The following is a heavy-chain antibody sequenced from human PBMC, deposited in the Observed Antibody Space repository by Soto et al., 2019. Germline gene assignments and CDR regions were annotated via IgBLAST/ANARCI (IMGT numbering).Heavy chain of an antibody. CDR2: IYYSGNT. J-gene: IGHJ4*02. CDR1: GGSISSGYYY. V-gene: IGHV4-30-4*01. Sequence: SETLSLTCSVSGGSISSGYYYWSWIRQPPGKGLEWIGNIYYSGNTYYNPSLKRRLIISIDTSKNQFSLKLRSVTAADTAVYYCASTYYYFDSPAYLFDFWGQGALVIVSS. D-gene: IGHD3-22*01. CDR3: ASTYYYFDSPAYLFDF.